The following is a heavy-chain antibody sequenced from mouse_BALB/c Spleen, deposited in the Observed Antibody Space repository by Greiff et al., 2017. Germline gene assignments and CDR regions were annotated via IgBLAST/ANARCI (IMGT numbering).Heavy chain of an antibody. Sequence: QVQLKQPGAELVKPGASVKLSCKASGYTFTSYWMHWVKQRPGQGLEWIGEIDPSDSYTNYNQKFKGKATLTVDKSSSTAYMQLSSLTSEDSAVYYCARITTVVDYAMDYWGQGTSVTVSS. J-gene: IGHJ4*01. CDR1: GYTFTSYW. D-gene: IGHD1-1*01. CDR2: IDPSDSYT. CDR3: ARITTVVDYAMDY. V-gene: IGHV1-69*02.